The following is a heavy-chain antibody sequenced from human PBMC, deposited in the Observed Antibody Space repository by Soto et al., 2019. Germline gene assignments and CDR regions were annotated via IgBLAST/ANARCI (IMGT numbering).Heavy chain of an antibody. J-gene: IGHJ5*02. CDR3: ARRGARIEADGISTGFDT. Sequence: QLQLQESGPGLVKPSETLSLTCCVSGGSISSSSYYWGWIRQPPGKGLEWIGSISYSGNTYYSPSLKSRVTISVDTAKNQFSLELSSVTATDTAVYFCARRGARIEADGISTGFDTWGQGTLVTVSS. D-gene: IGHD6-13*01. CDR1: GGSISSSSYY. V-gene: IGHV4-39*01. CDR2: ISYSGNT.